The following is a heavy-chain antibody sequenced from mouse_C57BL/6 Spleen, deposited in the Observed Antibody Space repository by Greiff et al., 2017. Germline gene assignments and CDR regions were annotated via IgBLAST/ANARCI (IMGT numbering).Heavy chain of an antibody. D-gene: IGHD2-5*01. CDR2: INYDGSST. V-gene: IGHV5-16*02. J-gene: IGHJ1*03. CDR3: ARHHSNYGYFDV. Sequence: EVKLVESEGGLVQPGSSMKLSCTASGFTFSDYYMAWVRQVPEKGLEWVANINYDGSSTYYLDSLKSRFIISRDNAKNILYLQMSSLKSEDTAMYYCARHHSNYGYFDVWGTGTTVTVSS. CDR1: GFTFSDYY.